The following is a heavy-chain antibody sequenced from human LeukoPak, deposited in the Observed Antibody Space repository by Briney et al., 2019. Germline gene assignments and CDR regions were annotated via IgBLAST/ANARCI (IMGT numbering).Heavy chain of an antibody. Sequence: GESLKISCKGSGYSFASYWIGWVRQMPGKGLEWMGVIYPGDSDSRYSPSFQGQVTISADKSISTAYLQWSSLKASDTAIYYCARQALPDDGGNDQRDYYSYYGMDVWGQGTTVTVSS. CDR1: GYSFASYW. CDR2: IYPGDSDS. CDR3: ARQALPDDGGNDQRDYYSYYGMDV. V-gene: IGHV5-51*01. D-gene: IGHD5-12*01. J-gene: IGHJ6*02.